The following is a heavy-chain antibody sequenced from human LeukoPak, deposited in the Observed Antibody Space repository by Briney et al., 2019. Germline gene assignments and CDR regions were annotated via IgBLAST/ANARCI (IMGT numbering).Heavy chain of an antibody. V-gene: IGHV3-66*02. CDR2: IYSGGST. J-gene: IGHJ4*02. CDR3: ASPLLAGVDGGLRFDY. Sequence: GGSLRPSCVASGFTVSSNYMSWVRQAPGKGLEWVSVIYSGGSTYYADSVKGRFTISRDNSKNTLYLQMNSLRAEDTAVYYCASPLLAGVDGGLRFDYWGQGTLVTVSS. CDR1: GFTVSSNY. D-gene: IGHD5-12*01.